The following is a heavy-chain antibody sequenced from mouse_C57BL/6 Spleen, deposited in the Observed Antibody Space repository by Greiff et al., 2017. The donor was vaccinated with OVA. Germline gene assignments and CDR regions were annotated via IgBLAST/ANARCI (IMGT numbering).Heavy chain of an antibody. Sequence: VQLQQSGAELVRPGASVTLSCKASGYTFTDYEMHWVKQTPVHGLEWIGAIDPETGGTAYNQKFKGKAILTADKSSSTAYMELRSLTSEDSAVYYCTRKDGYYVGAYWGQGTLVTVSA. CDR2: IDPETGGT. J-gene: IGHJ3*01. V-gene: IGHV1-15*01. CDR3: TRKDGYYVGAY. CDR1: GYTFTDYE. D-gene: IGHD2-3*01.